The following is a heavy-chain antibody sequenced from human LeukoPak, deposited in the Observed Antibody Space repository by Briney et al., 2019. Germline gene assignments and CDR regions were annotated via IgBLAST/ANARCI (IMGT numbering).Heavy chain of an antibody. CDR2: FDPEDGET. V-gene: IGHV1-24*01. CDR1: GYTLTELS. CDR3: ATRPYYDFWSGYNWFDP. J-gene: IGHJ5*02. Sequence: ASVKVSCKVSGYTLTELSMHWVRQAPGKGLEWMGGFDPEDGETIYAQKFQGRVTMTEDTSTDTAYMELSSLRSEDTAVYYCATRPYYDFWSGYNWFDPWGQGTLVTVSS. D-gene: IGHD3-3*01.